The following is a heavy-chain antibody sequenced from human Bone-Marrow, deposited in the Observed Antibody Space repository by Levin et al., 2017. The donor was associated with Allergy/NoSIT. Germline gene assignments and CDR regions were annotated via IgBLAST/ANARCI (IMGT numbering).Heavy chain of an antibody. J-gene: IGHJ4*02. CDR2: IYYSGST. D-gene: IGHD5-24*01. V-gene: IGHV4-31*03. CDR1: GGSIGSCGYH. Sequence: PSETLSLTCTVSGGSIGSCGYHWSWIRQHPGMGLEWIGYIYYSGSTYYSPSLKSRVTMSLDTSKSQFSRKLTSVTAADTAVYYCAREDGSTFDYWGQGTLVTVSS. CDR3: AREDGSTFDY.